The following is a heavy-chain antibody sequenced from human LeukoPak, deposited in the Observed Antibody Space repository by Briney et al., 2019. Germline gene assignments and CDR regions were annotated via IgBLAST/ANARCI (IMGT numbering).Heavy chain of an antibody. CDR1: GGSISSSTYY. J-gene: IGHJ4*02. CDR2: IYHSGRT. Sequence: SETLSLTCTVSGGSISSSTYYWGWIRQPPGKGLEWIGSIYHSGRTFYNPSLKSRFTISVDTSKNQFSLKLSSVTAADTAVYYCVNYYDSSDYQQPNHFDYWGQGTLVTVSS. D-gene: IGHD3-22*01. V-gene: IGHV4-39*01. CDR3: VNYYDSSDYQQPNHFDY.